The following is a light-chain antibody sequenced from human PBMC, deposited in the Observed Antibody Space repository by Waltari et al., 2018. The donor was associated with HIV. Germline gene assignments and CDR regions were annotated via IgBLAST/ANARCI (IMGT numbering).Light chain of an antibody. CDR1: QRVSTI. V-gene: IGKV3-15*01. CDR2: GAS. J-gene: IGKJ5*01. Sequence: EVVMTQSPVTLSVPPGERATLSCRASQRVSTILAWYQQKPGQPPRLLIYGASTRATGIPARFSGRGSGTEFTLTISSRQSDDSALYYCQQYNDWPSTFGQGTRLDIK. CDR3: QQYNDWPST.